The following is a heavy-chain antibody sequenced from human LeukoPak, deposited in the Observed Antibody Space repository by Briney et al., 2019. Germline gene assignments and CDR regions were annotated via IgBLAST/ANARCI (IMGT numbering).Heavy chain of an antibody. CDR3: ARGKRSQDY. D-gene: IGHD3-10*01. CDR1: GFTFSSYD. V-gene: IGHV3-23*01. J-gene: IGHJ4*02. Sequence: GGSLRLSCAASGFTFSSYDMSWVRQAPGKGLEWVSVISGSGGSTYYADSVKGRFTISRDNSKNTLYLQMNSPRAEDTAVYYCARGKRSQDYWGQGTLVTVSS. CDR2: ISGSGGST.